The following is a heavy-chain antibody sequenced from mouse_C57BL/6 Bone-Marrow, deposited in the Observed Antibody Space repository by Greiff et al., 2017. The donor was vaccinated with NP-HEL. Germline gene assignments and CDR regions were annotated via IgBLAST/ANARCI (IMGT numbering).Heavy chain of an antibody. Sequence: DVHLVESGGGLVKPGGSLKLSCAASGFTFSSYTMSWVRQTPEKRLEWVATISGGGGNTYYPDSVKGRFTISRDNAKNTLYLQMSSLRSEDTALYYCARGAGPFAYWGQGTLVTVSA. CDR2: ISGGGGNT. V-gene: IGHV5-9*01. J-gene: IGHJ3*01. D-gene: IGHD3-3*01. CDR3: ARGAGPFAY. CDR1: GFTFSSYT.